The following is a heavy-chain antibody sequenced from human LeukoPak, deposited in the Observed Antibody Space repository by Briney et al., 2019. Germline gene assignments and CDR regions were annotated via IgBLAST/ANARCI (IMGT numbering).Heavy chain of an antibody. CDR1: GGSIGSYY. J-gene: IGHJ4*02. D-gene: IGHD5-18*01. CDR2: IYYSGST. V-gene: IGHV4-59*01. CDR3: AREDTAMVGGFDY. Sequence: PSETLSLTCTVSGGSIGSYYWSWIRQPPGKGLEWIGYIYYSGSTNYNPSLKSRVTISVDTSKNQFSLKLSSVTAADTAVYYCAREDTAMVGGFDYWGQGTLVTVSS.